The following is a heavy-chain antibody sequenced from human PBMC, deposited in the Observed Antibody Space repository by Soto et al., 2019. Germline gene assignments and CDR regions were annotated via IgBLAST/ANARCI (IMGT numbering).Heavy chain of an antibody. CDR2: FDPEDGET. CDR3: AFYESDALGWFDP. J-gene: IGHJ5*02. Sequence: GPPVKVSCKVSGYTLTELSMHWVRQAPGKGLEWMGGFDPEDGETIYAQKFQGRVTMTEDTSTDTAYMELSSLRSEDTAVYYCAFYESDALGWFDPWGQGTLVTVSS. V-gene: IGHV1-24*01. CDR1: GYTLTELS. D-gene: IGHD3-3*01.